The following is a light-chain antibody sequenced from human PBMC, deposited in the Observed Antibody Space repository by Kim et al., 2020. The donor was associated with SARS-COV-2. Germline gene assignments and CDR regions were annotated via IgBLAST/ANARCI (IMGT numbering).Light chain of an antibody. CDR1: SSDVGGYNY. CDR2: DVS. J-gene: IGLJ1*01. Sequence: GQSITISCIGTSSDVGGYNYVSWYQQHPGKAPKLMIYDVSKRPSGVSNRFSGSRSGNTASLTISGLQAEDEADYYCSSYSISSPYVFGPGTKVTVL. V-gene: IGLV2-14*04. CDR3: SSYSISSPYV.